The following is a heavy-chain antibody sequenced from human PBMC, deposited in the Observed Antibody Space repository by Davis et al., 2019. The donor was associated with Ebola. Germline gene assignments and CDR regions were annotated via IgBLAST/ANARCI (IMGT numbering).Heavy chain of an antibody. CDR3: VRDYGRGWSSFYYYMDV. J-gene: IGHJ6*03. D-gene: IGHD3-10*01. CDR2: ISSSGSSI. V-gene: IGHV3-48*04. CDR1: GFTFSSYS. Sequence: GESLKISCAASGFTFSSYSMNWVRQAPGKGLECISYISSSGSSIYYADSVKGRFTISRDNAKNSLYLQMNGLRAEDTAVYYCVRDYGRGWSSFYYYMDVWGKGTTVTVSS.